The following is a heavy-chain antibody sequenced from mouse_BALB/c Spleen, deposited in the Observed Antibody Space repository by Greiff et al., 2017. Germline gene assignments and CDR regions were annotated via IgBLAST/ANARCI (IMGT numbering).Heavy chain of an antibody. CDR1: GYTFTSYW. V-gene: IGHV1-87*01. D-gene: IGHD2-2*01. CDR2: IYPGDGDT. CDR3: TSYGSLFAY. Sequence: VQLQQSGAELARPGASVKLSCKASGYTFTSYWMQWVKQRPGQGLEWIGAIYPGDGDTRYTQKFKGKATLTADKSSSTAYMQLSSLASEDSAVYYCTSYGSLFAYWGQGTLVTVSA. J-gene: IGHJ3*01.